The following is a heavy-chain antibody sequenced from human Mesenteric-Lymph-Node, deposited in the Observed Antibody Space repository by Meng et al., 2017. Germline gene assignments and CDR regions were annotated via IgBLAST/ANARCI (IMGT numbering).Heavy chain of an antibody. CDR1: GFTFSSYG. CDR3: AKAPGGGYSYGPDYYGMDV. Sequence: GESLKISCAASGFTFSSYGMHWVRQAPGKGLEWVAVIWYDGSNKYYADSVKGRFTISRDNSKNTLYLQMNSLRAEDTAVYYCAKAPGGGYSYGPDYYGMDVWGQGTTVTVSS. D-gene: IGHD5-18*01. CDR2: IWYDGSNK. J-gene: IGHJ6*02. V-gene: IGHV3-33*06.